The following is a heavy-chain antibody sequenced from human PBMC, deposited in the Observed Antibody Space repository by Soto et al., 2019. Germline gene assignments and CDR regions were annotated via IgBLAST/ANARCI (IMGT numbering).Heavy chain of an antibody. CDR2: IYYSGST. J-gene: IGHJ4*02. Sequence: QLQLQESGPGLVKPSETLSLTCTVSGGSISSSSYYWGWIRQPPGKGLEWIGSIYYSGSTYYNTSLKSRVTISVDTSRNQFSLKLSSVTAADTAVYYCARIPNYGSGSWLIDYWGQGTLVTVSS. V-gene: IGHV4-39*01. CDR1: GGSISSSSYY. CDR3: ARIPNYGSGSWLIDY. D-gene: IGHD3-10*01.